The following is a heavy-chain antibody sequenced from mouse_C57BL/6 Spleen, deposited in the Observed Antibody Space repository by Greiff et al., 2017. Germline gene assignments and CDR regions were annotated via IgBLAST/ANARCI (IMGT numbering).Heavy chain of an antibody. CDR1: GFTFSSYA. V-gene: IGHV5-4*01. Sequence: EVHLVESGGGLVKPGGSLKLSCAASGFTFSSYAMCWVRQTPEKRLEWVATISDGGSYTYYPDNVKGRFTISRDNAKNNLYLQMSHLKSEDTATYYCAREDGNYYFDYWGQGTTLTVSS. J-gene: IGHJ2*01. CDR2: ISDGGSYT. CDR3: AREDGNYYFDY. D-gene: IGHD2-1*01.